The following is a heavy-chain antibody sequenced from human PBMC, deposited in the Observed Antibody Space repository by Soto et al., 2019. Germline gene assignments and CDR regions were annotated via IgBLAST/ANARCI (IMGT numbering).Heavy chain of an antibody. V-gene: IGHV3-33*01. CDR2: IYYDGSNT. CDR3: TRDVSSRYFDL. J-gene: IGHJ2*01. CDR1: GFTFRNYG. Sequence: QVQLVESGGGVVQPGRSLRLSCAASGFTFRNYGMHWVRQAPGKGLEWVALIYYDGSNTFYTDSVKGRFTISRDNSKRPMHLQMNRLRGEERAVYYCTRDVSSRYFDLWGGGALVTVS.